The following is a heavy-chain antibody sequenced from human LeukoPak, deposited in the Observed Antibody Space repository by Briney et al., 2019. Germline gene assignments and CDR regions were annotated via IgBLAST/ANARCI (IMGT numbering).Heavy chain of an antibody. J-gene: IGHJ4*02. V-gene: IGHV4-39*07. CDR3: ARGRLVVVPAAPRLDY. D-gene: IGHD2-2*01. Sequence: SETLSLXCTVSGGSISSSSYYWDWSRQPPGKGLEWIGEINHSGSTNYNPSLKSRVTISVDTSKNQFSLKLSSVTAADTAVYYCARGRLVVVPAAPRLDYWGQGTLVTVSS. CDR1: GGSISSSSYY. CDR2: INHSGST.